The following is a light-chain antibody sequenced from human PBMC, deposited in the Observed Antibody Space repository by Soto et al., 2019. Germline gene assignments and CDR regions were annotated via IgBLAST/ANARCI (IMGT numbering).Light chain of an antibody. Sequence: DIQVTQSPSSLSASVGDRVTITCRASQIISNFLIWYQQKPGKAPKLLIYAASSLQSGVPSRFSGSGSGTDFTLTISSLQPEDFATYYCQQTYSTPITFCQGTRLAI. J-gene: IGKJ5*01. CDR2: AAS. V-gene: IGKV1-39*01. CDR3: QQTYSTPIT. CDR1: QIISNF.